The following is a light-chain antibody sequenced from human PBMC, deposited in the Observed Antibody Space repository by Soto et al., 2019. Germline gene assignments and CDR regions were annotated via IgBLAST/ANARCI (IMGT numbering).Light chain of an antibody. CDR2: QVS. CDR3: SSYTSSSNHVV. CDR1: RSDIGGYNY. V-gene: IGLV2-14*01. J-gene: IGLJ2*01. Sequence: QSALTQPASVSGSPGQSITISCTGTRSDIGGYNYVSWYQQHPGKAPKLMIYQVSNRPSGVSNRFSGSKSGNTASLTISGLQAEDEADYYCSSYTSSSNHVVFGGGTQLTVL.